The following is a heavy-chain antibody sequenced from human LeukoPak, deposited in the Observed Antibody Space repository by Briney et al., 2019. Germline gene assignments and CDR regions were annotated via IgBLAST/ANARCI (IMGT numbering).Heavy chain of an antibody. Sequence: GGSLRLSCAASGFFFGTYGMHWVRQAPGKGLEWVAVIGHDGSFTYYADSVKGRSTISRDNSKNTLYLQIHSLSAEDTAVYYCARARRIAVTKYYFDYWGQGTLVTVSS. V-gene: IGHV3-33*01. D-gene: IGHD6-19*01. CDR3: ARARRIAVTKYYFDY. CDR2: IGHDGSFT. CDR1: GFFFGTYG. J-gene: IGHJ4*02.